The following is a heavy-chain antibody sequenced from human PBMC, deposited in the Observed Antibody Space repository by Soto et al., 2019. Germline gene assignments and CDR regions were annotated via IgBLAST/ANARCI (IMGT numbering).Heavy chain of an antibody. CDR1: GGTFSSYA. CDR3: ARDKARQGYDFWSGPAKNWFGP. Sequence: VASVKVSCKASGGTFSSYAISWVRQAPGQGLEWMGGIIPIFGTANYAQKFQGRVTITADESTSTAYMELSSLRSEDTAVYYCARDKARQGYDFWSGPAKNWFGPWGQGTLVTVSS. J-gene: IGHJ5*02. V-gene: IGHV1-69*13. D-gene: IGHD3-3*01. CDR2: IIPIFGTA.